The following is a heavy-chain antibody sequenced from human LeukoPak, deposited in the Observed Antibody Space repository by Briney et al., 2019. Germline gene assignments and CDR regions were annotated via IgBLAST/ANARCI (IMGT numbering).Heavy chain of an antibody. Sequence: GGSLRLSCTASEFTLSNYWMTWVRQAPGKGLEWVAIMWYDGSNKYYTDSVKGRFTISRDNSKNTLYLQMNSLRVEDTAVYYCAREDTALVIAYWGQGTLVTVSS. J-gene: IGHJ4*02. D-gene: IGHD5-18*01. CDR1: EFTLSNYW. V-gene: IGHV3-33*08. CDR2: MWYDGSNK. CDR3: AREDTALVIAY.